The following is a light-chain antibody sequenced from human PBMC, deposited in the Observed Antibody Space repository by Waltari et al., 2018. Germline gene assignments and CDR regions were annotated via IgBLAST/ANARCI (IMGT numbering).Light chain of an antibody. CDR1: ALPKKY. CDR2: EDI. CDR3: YSTDSSGNDRV. Sequence: SYELTQPPSVSVSPGQTARITCAGDALPKKYANWYQQKSGQAPGLVIYEDIKRPSGVPAGFSGSSSGTMATLTISGAQADDEADYFCYSTDSSGNDRVFGGGTKLTVL. V-gene: IGLV3-10*01. J-gene: IGLJ3*02.